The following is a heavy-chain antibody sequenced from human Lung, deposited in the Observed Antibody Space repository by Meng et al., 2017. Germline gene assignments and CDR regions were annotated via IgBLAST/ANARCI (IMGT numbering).Heavy chain of an antibody. CDR1: GYIFTRYG. CDR3: ARAEEEYCSGGSCPNFDF. V-gene: IGHV1-18*01. J-gene: IGHJ4*02. D-gene: IGHD2-15*01. CDR2: ISGYNGNT. Sequence: QVQLVQSGGEVKKPGALVKVSCKASGYIFTRYGITWVRQAPGQGLEWMGWISGYNGNTNYAQKLQGRVTMTTDTSTSTAYMELRSLRSDDTAVYYCARAEEEYCSGGSCPNFDFWGQGTLVTVSS.